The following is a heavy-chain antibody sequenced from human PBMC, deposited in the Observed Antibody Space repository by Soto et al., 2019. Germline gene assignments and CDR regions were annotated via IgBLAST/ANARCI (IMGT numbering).Heavy chain of an antibody. D-gene: IGHD1-1*01. CDR2: IIPIFGTA. J-gene: IGHJ6*02. CDR3: ARVLLEGAYYYYGMDV. V-gene: IGHV1-69*01. Sequence: QMQLVQSGAEVKKPGSSVKVSCKASGGTFSSYAISWVRQAPGQGLEWMGGIIPIFGTANYAQKFQGRVTITADESTSTAYMELSSLRSQDTAVYYCARVLLEGAYYYYGMDVWGQGTTVTVSS. CDR1: GGTFSSYA.